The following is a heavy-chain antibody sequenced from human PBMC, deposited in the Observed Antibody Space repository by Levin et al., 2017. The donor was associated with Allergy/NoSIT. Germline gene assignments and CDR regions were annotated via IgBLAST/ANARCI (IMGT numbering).Heavy chain of an antibody. D-gene: IGHD6-13*01. V-gene: IGHV1-46*01. J-gene: IGHJ6*02. CDR2: INPSGGST. Sequence: ASVKVSCKASGYTFTSYYMHWVRQAPGQGLEWMGKINPSGGSTSYAQKFQGRVTMTRDTSTSTVYMELSSLRSDDTAVYYCARDQVAAAGRARYYGMDVWGQGTTVTVSS. CDR1: GYTFTSYY. CDR3: ARDQVAAAGRARYYGMDV.